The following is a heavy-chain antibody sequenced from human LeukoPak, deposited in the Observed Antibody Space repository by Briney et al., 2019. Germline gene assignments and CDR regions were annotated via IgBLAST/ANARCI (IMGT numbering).Heavy chain of an antibody. D-gene: IGHD3-10*01. Sequence: PSETLSLTCTVSGGSISSSSYYWGWIRQPPGKGLEWIGSIYYSGSTYYNPSLKSRVTISVDTSKNQFSLKLSSVTAADTAVYYCARGTRRWDYGSGSYYIHWGQGTLVTVSS. CDR1: GGSISSSSYY. CDR2: IYYSGST. V-gene: IGHV4-39*07. J-gene: IGHJ4*02. CDR3: ARGTRRWDYGSGSYYIH.